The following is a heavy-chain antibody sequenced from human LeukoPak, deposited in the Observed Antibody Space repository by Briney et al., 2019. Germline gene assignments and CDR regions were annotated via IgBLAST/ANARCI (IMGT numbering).Heavy chain of an antibody. J-gene: IGHJ5*02. Sequence: GGSLRLSCAASGFTFSSCAMSWVRQAPGKGLEWVSAISGSGGSTYYADSVKGRFTISRDNSKNTLYLQMNSLRAEDTAVYYCAKVEHYDFWSGFDCLDPWGQGTLVTVSS. V-gene: IGHV3-23*01. D-gene: IGHD3-3*01. CDR2: ISGSGGST. CDR1: GFTFSSCA. CDR3: AKVEHYDFWSGFDCLDP.